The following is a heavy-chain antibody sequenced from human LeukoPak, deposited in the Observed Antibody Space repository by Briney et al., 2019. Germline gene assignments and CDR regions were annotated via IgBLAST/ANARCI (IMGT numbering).Heavy chain of an antibody. J-gene: IGHJ4*02. CDR1: GFPFDDYG. CDR2: INWSGGST. V-gene: IGHV3-20*04. D-gene: IGHD3-22*01. Sequence: GGSLRLFCGASGFPFDDYGLSWVRQAPGKGLEWVFGINWSGGSTGYADSVKGRFTISRDNAKNSLYLQMNNLRAEDTALYYCARVNSDYYDSSGYYYWGQGTLVTVSS. CDR3: ARVNSDYYDSSGYYY.